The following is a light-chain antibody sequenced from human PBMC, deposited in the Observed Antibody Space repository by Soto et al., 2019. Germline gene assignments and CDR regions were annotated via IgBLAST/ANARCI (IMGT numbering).Light chain of an antibody. CDR2: AAS. CDR1: QSISSY. CDR3: QESYSTPYT. Sequence: DIQMTQSPSSLSASVGDRVTITCRASQSISSYLNWYQQKPRKAPKLLIYAASSLQSGVPSRFSGSGSPTDLTLTLSSPQPEDFATYYCQESYSTPYTFGQGTKLEIK. V-gene: IGKV1-39*01. J-gene: IGKJ2*01.